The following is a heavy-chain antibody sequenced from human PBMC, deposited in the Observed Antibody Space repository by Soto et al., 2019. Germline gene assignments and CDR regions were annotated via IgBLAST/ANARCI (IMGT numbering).Heavy chain of an antibody. J-gene: IGHJ6*02. V-gene: IGHV3-74*02. CDR2: MNEDGGTT. Sequence: EVQLVESGGGLVRPGGSLRLSCAASGCSFSSYWMHWVRQVPGKGLVWVARMNEDGGTTDYADSVKGRFTISRDNAKNTLYLQMNSLRVEDTAVYYCASDLSGRADVWGQGTTVTVSS. CDR1: GCSFSSYW. D-gene: IGHD3-10*01. CDR3: ASDLSGRADV.